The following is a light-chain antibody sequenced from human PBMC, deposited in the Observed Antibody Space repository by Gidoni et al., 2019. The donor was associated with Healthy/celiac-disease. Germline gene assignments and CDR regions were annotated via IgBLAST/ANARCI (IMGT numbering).Light chain of an antibody. Sequence: DILITQSPLSLPVTPGEPASISCRSSQRLLHSNGYNYLDCYLQKPGQSPQLLSYVGSNRDSGEPDRYSGSGSGTEFTLKISRVEAEDVGVYYCMQDIKTGTITFGGGTKVEIK. V-gene: IGKV2-28*01. CDR2: VGS. CDR1: QRLLHSNGYNY. J-gene: IGKJ4*01. CDR3: MQDIKTGTIT.